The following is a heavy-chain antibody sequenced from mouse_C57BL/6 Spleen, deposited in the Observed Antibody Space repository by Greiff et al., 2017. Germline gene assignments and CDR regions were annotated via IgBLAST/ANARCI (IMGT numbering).Heavy chain of an antibody. CDR3: AMGPVYDAWFAY. CDR1: GYTFTSYW. CDR2: IHPSDSDT. J-gene: IGHJ3*01. D-gene: IGHD2-12*01. V-gene: IGHV1-74*01. Sequence: QVQLQQPGAELVKPGASVKVSCKASGYTFTSYWMHWVKQRPGQGLEWIGRIHPSDSDTNYNQKFKGKATLTVDKSSSTAYMQLSSLTSEDSAVYYCAMGPVYDAWFAYWGQGTLVTVSA.